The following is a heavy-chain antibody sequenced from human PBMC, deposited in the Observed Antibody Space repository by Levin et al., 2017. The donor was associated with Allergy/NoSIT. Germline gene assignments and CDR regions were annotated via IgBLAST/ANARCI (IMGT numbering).Heavy chain of an antibody. V-gene: IGHV5-51*01. CDR1: GYSFTSYW. CDR2: IYPGDSDT. Sequence: GGSLRLSCQGSGYSFTSYWIGWVRQMPGKGLEWMGIIYPGDSDTRYSPSFQGQVTISADKSISTAYLQWSSLKASDTAIYYCARRGTRDYYRYMDVWGKGITVTVSS. D-gene: IGHD1-1*01. J-gene: IGHJ6*03. CDR3: ARRGTRDYYRYMDV.